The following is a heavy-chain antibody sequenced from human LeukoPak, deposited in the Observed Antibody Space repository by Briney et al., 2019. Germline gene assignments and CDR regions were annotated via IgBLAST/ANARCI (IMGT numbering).Heavy chain of an antibody. CDR2: INHSGST. CDR1: GGSFSGYY. D-gene: IGHD1-26*01. CDR3: ARGRVASGSYYTHRRTDAFDI. J-gene: IGHJ3*02. V-gene: IGHV4-34*01. Sequence: SETLSLTCAVYGGSFSGYYWSWIRQPPGKGLEWIGEINHSGSTNYNPSLKSRVTISVDTSKNQFSLKLSSVTAVDTAVYYCARGRVASGSYYTHRRTDAFDIWGQGTMVTVSS.